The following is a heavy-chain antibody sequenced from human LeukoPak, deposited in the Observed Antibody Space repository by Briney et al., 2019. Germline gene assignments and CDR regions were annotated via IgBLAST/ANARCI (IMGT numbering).Heavy chain of an antibody. CDR3: AKVLIAAIYWFDY. D-gene: IGHD6-25*01. CDR1: GFTFSSYA. Sequence: PGGSLRLSCAASGFTFSSYAMSWVRQAPGKGLEWVSAISGSGGSTYYADSVKGRFTISRDNSKNTLYLQMNSLRAEDTAVYYRAKVLIAAIYWFDYWGLGTLVTVSS. V-gene: IGHV3-23*01. CDR2: ISGSGGST. J-gene: IGHJ4*02.